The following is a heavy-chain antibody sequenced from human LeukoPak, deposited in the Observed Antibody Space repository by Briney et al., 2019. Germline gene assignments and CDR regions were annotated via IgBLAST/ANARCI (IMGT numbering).Heavy chain of an antibody. CDR1: GGSISSYY. V-gene: IGHV4-59*01. Sequence: ETLSLTCTVSGGSISSYYWSWIRQPPGKGLEWIGYIYYSGSTNYNPSLKSRLTISVDTSKNQFSLRLRSVTAADTAVYYCAREGGRQWLVSGALDSWGQGTLVTVSS. J-gene: IGHJ5*01. CDR2: IYYSGST. CDR3: AREGGRQWLVSGALDS. D-gene: IGHD6-19*01.